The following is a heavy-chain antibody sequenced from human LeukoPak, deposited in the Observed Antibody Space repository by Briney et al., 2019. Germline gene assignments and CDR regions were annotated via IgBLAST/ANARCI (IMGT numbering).Heavy chain of an antibody. CDR1: GFTFSSYS. CDR3: ARDSIASSKPFDY. Sequence: GGSLGLSCAASGFTFSSYSMNWVRQAPGKGLEWVSSISSSSSYIYYADSVKGRFTISRDNAKNSLYLQMNSLRAEDTAVYYCARDSIASSKPFDYWGQGTLVTVSS. V-gene: IGHV3-21*01. CDR2: ISSSSSYI. J-gene: IGHJ4*02. D-gene: IGHD6-6*01.